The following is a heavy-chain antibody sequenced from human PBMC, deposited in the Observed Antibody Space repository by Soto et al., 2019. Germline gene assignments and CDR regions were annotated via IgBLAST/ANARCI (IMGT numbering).Heavy chain of an antibody. CDR3: ARVGYSSAWLLNY. D-gene: IGHD6-25*01. V-gene: IGHV3-74*01. CDR2: INSDGSST. Sequence: GGSLRLSCAASGFAFSSYWMHWVRQAPRKGLVWVSRINSDGSSTTYADSVKGRFTISRDNAKNTLYLQMNSLRAEDTAVYYCARVGYSSAWLLNYWGQGTLVTVSS. CDR1: GFAFSSYW. J-gene: IGHJ4*02.